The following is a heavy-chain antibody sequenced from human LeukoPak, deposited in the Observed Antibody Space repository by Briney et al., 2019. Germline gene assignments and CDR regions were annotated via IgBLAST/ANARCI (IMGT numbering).Heavy chain of an antibody. CDR3: ARGRLTRPMPPPYYYYMDV. CDR2: IIPISDTT. D-gene: IGHD3-16*01. Sequence: SVKVSCKTSRGTLSSSAISWVRQAPGQGLEWMGGIIPISDTTNYAQKFRGRVTFTTDDSPSTAYMDLSSLRSEDTAVYYCARGRLTRPMPPPYYYYMDVWGEGTTVTVSS. V-gene: IGHV1-69*05. CDR1: RGTLSSSA. J-gene: IGHJ6*03.